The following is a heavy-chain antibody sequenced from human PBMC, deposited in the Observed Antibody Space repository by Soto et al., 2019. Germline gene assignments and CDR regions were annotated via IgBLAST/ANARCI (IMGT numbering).Heavy chain of an antibody. V-gene: IGHV1-8*01. CDR2: MNTNSDDT. J-gene: IGHJ6*02. D-gene: IGHD6-13*01. CDR3: AREWSAAGHFYGMDV. CDR1: GYTFTSYD. Sequence: QVQLVQSGAEVKKPGASVQVSCKTSGYTFTSYDINWVRQAPGQGLEWVGWMNTNSDDTRSAQKFRGRLTLTRDKSMRAVYMKLSNLRPDDSAEYYCAREWSAAGHFYGMDVWGQGTTVAVSS.